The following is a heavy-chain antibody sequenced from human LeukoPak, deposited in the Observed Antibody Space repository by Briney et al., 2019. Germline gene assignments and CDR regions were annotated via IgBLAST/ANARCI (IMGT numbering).Heavy chain of an antibody. CDR2: IFSGGST. J-gene: IGHJ6*02. CDR3: ARDPYCSGGTCYPAPYYGLDV. Sequence: GGSLRLSCAASGFTVSSNYMSWVRQAPGKGLEWVSVIFSGGSTYYADSVKGRFTISRDNSRNTLYLQMSSLRAEDTAVYYCARDPYCSGGTCYPAPYYGLDVWGQGTTVTVSS. D-gene: IGHD2-15*01. CDR1: GFTVSSNY. V-gene: IGHV3-53*01.